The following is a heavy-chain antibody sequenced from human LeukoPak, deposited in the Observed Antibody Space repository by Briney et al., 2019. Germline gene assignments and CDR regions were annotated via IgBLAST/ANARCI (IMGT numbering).Heavy chain of an antibody. J-gene: IGHJ4*02. D-gene: IGHD6-19*01. V-gene: IGHV4-61*05. CDR1: GGSISSSSYY. CDR2: IYYSGST. Sequence: SETLSLTCTVSGGSISSSSYYWGWIRQPPGKGLEWIGYIYYSGSTNYNPSLKSRVTISVDTSKNQFSLKLGSVTAADTAVYYCASYRRDSSGWYVVGYWGQGTLVTVSS. CDR3: ASYRRDSSGWYVVGY.